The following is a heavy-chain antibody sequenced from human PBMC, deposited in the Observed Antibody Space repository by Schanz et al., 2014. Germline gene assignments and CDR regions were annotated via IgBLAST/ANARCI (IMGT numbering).Heavy chain of an antibody. CDR1: GYNITSND. CDR3: ARSNYYDNSDYYNSFDY. V-gene: IGHV1-8*01. D-gene: IGHD3-22*01. CDR2: MNPNSGNT. J-gene: IGHJ4*02. Sequence: QVQLVQSGAEVKKPGASVKVSCKASGYNITSNDVTWVRQATGQGLEWMGWMNPNSGNTGYAQKCQGRVTMTRNTSISTAYMELSSLRPEDTAVYYCARSNYYDNSDYYNSFDYWGQGTLVTVSS.